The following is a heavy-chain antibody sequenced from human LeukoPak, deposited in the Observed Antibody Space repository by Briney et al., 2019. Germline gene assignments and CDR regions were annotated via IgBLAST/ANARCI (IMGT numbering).Heavy chain of an antibody. CDR2: IITRSNYI. CDR1: GFTFSSYG. D-gene: IGHD4-11*01. J-gene: IGHJ2*01. CDR3: ARDTGTSEWYFDL. Sequence: GGSLRLSCAASGFTFSSYGMSWVRQAPGKGLEWVSAIITRSNYIYYEESVKGRFTISRDNAKNSLYLQMNSLRPEDTAVYYCARDTGTSEWYFDLWGRGTVVTVSS. V-gene: IGHV3-21*01.